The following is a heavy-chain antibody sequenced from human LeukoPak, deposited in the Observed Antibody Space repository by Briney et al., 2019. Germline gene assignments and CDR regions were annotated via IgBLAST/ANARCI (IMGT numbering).Heavy chain of an antibody. J-gene: IGHJ4*02. Sequence: ASVKVSCKSSGYTFTGYYMHWVRQAPGQGLEWMGWINPNSGGTSYAQKFQGRVTMTRDTSIGTTYMELSRLRSDDTAVYYCARDGCSSTSCYTHFDYWGQGTLVTVSS. V-gene: IGHV1-2*02. D-gene: IGHD2-2*01. CDR1: GYTFTGYY. CDR3: ARDGCSSTSCYTHFDY. CDR2: INPNSGGT.